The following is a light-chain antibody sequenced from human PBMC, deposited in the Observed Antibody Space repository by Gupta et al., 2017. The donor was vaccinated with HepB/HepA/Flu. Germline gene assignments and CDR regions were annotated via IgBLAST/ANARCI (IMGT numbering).Light chain of an antibody. J-gene: IGKJ3*01. V-gene: IGKV1-8*01. CDR2: AAS. Sequence: IRMTQSPSSFSASTGDRVTITCRASQGISSYLEWYQQKPGEAPKLMIYAASTGQRGVPSRFSGSGEGKDFTLTSSCRQYEDFATYYCQHYYSYYSFGHGTKVDIK. CDR3: QHYYSYYS. CDR1: QGISSY.